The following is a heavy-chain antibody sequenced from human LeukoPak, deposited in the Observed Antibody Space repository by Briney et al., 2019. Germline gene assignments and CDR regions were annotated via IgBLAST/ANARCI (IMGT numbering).Heavy chain of an antibody. J-gene: IGHJ4*02. CDR2: INPSGGST. V-gene: IGHV1-46*01. D-gene: IGHD6-19*01. CDR1: GYTFTSYY. CDR3: ARGREYSSGWYWVDFDY. Sequence: ALVKVSCKASGYTFTSYYMHWVRQAPGQGLEWMGIINPSGGSTSYAQKFQGRVTMTRDTSTSTVYMELSSLRSEDTAVYYCARGREYSSGWYWVDFDYWGQGTLVTVSS.